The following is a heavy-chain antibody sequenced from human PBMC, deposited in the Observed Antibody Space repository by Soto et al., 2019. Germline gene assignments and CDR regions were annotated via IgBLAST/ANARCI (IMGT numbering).Heavy chain of an antibody. CDR2: IIPILGIA. J-gene: IGHJ4*02. CDR3: ARTYGDYEVGIDY. CDR1: GGTFSSYT. D-gene: IGHD4-17*01. Sequence: SVKVSCKASGGTFSSYTISWVRQAPGQGLEWMGRIIPILGIANYAQKFQGRVTITADKSTSTAYMELSSLRSEDTAVYYCARTYGDYEVGIDYWGQGTLVTVSS. V-gene: IGHV1-69*02.